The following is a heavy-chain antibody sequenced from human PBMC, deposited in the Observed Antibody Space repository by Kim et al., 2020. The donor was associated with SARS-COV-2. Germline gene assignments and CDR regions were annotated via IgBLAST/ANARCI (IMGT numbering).Heavy chain of an antibody. Sequence: SIRTTDYVDSVKGRFSITRKNAKNALDLQMNSLRAEDTAVYYCTTGGQGYWGQGTLVTVSS. CDR2: SIRTT. D-gene: IGHD5-12*01. J-gene: IGHJ4*02. CDR3: TTGGQGY. V-gene: IGHV3-48*01.